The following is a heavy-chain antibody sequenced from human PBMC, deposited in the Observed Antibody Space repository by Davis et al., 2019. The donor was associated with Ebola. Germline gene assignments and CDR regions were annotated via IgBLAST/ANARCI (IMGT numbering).Heavy chain of an antibody. D-gene: IGHD2-15*01. J-gene: IGHJ4*02. CDR3: AKGPTDIVVVVAAEPFDY. V-gene: IGHV3-23*01. Sequence: GESLKISCAASGFTFSSYAMSWVRQAPGKGLEWVSAISGSGGSTYYADSVKGRFTISRDNSKNTLYLQMNSLRAEDTALYYCAKGPTDIVVVVAAEPFDYWGQGTLVTVSS. CDR1: GFTFSSYA. CDR2: ISGSGGST.